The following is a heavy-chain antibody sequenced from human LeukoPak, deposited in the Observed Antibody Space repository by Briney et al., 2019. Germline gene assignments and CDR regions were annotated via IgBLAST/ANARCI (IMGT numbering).Heavy chain of an antibody. CDR3: ARGGPFYYDSSGYSADFDY. CDR2: INSDGSST. V-gene: IGHV3-74*01. J-gene: IGHJ4*02. CDR1: GFTFSSYW. Sequence: PGGSLRLSCAASGFTFSSYWMHWVRHAPGKGLVWVSRINSDGSSTSYADSVKGRFTISRDNAKNTLYLQMNSLRAEDTAVYYCARGGPFYYDSSGYSADFDYWGQGTLVTVSS. D-gene: IGHD3-22*01.